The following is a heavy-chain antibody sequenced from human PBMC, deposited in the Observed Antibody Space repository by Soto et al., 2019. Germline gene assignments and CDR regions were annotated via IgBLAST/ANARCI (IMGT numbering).Heavy chain of an antibody. Sequence: ASVKVSCKASGYTFTSYDINRVRQATGQGLEWMGWMNPNSGNTGYAQKFQGRVTMTRNTSISTAYMELSSLRSEDTAVYYCARGGYSSSSRNYYYGMDVWGQGTTVTVSS. J-gene: IGHJ6*02. CDR2: MNPNSGNT. CDR3: ARGGYSSSSRNYYYGMDV. D-gene: IGHD6-6*01. CDR1: GYTFTSYD. V-gene: IGHV1-8*01.